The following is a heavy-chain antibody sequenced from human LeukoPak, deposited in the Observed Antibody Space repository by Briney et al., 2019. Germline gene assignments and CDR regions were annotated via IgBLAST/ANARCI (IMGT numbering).Heavy chain of an antibody. CDR2: ITGSAANT. CDR1: GFTFSSYA. J-gene: IGHJ4*02. D-gene: IGHD6-13*01. V-gene: IGHV3-23*01. CDR3: AKVGAAAGYPEDY. Sequence: GGSLRLSCAASGFTFSSYAMTWVRQPPGKGLEGVSSITGSAANTYYADSVKGRFTISRDNSKNTLYLQMNSLRAEDTAVYYCAKVGAAAGYPEDYWGQGTLVTVSS.